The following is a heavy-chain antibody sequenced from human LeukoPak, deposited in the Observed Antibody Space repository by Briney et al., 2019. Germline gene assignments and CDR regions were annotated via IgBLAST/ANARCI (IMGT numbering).Heavy chain of an antibody. CDR1: GFTFSIYS. Sequence: GGSLRLSCAASGFTFSIYSLNWVRQAPGKGLEWVSYISSSSSTIYYADSVKGRFTISRDNAKNSLYLQMNSLRAEDTAVYYCARDSSGSYSARPYYFDYWGQGTLVTVSS. CDR2: ISSSSSTI. V-gene: IGHV3-48*04. J-gene: IGHJ4*02. CDR3: ARDSSGSYSARPYYFDY. D-gene: IGHD3-10*01.